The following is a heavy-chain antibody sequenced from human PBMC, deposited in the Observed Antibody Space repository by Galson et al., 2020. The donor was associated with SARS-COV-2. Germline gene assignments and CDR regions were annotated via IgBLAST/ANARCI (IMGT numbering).Heavy chain of an antibody. CDR2: ISYDGSNK. D-gene: IGHD1-26*01. CDR3: ARAYSGSYYDWFDP. J-gene: IGHJ5*02. Sequence: GGSLRLSCAASGFTFSSYAMHWVRQAPGKGLEWVAVISYDGSNKYYADSVKGRFTISRDNSKNTLYLQMNSLRAEDTAVYYCARAYSGSYYDWFDPWGQGTLVTVSS. CDR1: GFTFSSYA. V-gene: IGHV3-30-3*01.